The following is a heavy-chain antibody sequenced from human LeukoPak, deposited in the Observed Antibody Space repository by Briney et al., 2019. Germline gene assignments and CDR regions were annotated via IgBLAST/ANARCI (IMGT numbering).Heavy chain of an antibody. CDR1: GGSFSGYY. D-gene: IGHD5-12*01. Sequence: PSETLSLTCAVSGGSFSGYYWSWIRQPPGKGLEWIGEINHSGSTNYNPSLKSRVTISVDTSKNQFSLKLSSVTAADTAVYYCARGGYNYRFDYWGQGTLVTVSS. CDR3: ARGGYNYRFDY. CDR2: INHSGST. V-gene: IGHV4-34*01. J-gene: IGHJ4*02.